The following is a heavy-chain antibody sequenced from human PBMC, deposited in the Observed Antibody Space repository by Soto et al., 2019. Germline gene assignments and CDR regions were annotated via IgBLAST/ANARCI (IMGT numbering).Heavy chain of an antibody. CDR2: ISYDGSSE. CDR3: VRGVSTMGWSFDY. Sequence: QVQLVESGGGVVQPGGSLRLSCAASGFTFINYGMHWVRQAPGKGLEWVAVISYDGSSEYYANFVKGRFTISRDSSKDTVYLQMNSLRFEDTAIYYCVRGVSTMGWSFDYWGQGALVTVSS. J-gene: IGHJ4*02. V-gene: IGHV3-30*03. D-gene: IGHD5-12*01. CDR1: GFTFINYG.